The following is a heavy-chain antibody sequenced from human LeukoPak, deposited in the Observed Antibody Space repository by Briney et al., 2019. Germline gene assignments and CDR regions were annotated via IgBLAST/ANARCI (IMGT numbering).Heavy chain of an antibody. V-gene: IGHV3-9*01. J-gene: IGHJ4*02. CDR1: GFTFDDYA. D-gene: IGHD2-15*01. Sequence: HPGGSLRLSCAASGFTFDDYAMPWVRQAPGKGLEWVSGISWNSDTIGYAESVKGRFTISRDNAKNSLYLQMNSLTADDTAFYYCAKSQGVAAPLRGPFDYWGQGTLVTVSS. CDR2: ISWNSDTI. CDR3: AKSQGVAAPLRGPFDY.